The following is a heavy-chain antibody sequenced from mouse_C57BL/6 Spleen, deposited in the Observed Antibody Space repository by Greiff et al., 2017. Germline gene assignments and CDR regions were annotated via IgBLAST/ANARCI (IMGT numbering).Heavy chain of an antibody. Sequence: EVKLQESGGGLVQPGGSLSLSCAASGFTFTDYYMSWVRQPPGKALAWLGFIRNKANGYTTEYSASVKGRFTISRDNSQSILYLQMNALRAEDSATYYCARSQDSWAYWGQGTLVTVSA. CDR1: GFTFTDYY. CDR3: ARSQDSWAY. D-gene: IGHD3-2*01. V-gene: IGHV7-3*01. J-gene: IGHJ3*01. CDR2: IRNKANGYTT.